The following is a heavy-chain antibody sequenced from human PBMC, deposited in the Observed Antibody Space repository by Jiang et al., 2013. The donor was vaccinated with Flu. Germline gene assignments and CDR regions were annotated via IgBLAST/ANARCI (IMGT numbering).Heavy chain of an antibody. CDR3: AYSGYYAEYFPH. J-gene: IGHJ1*01. CDR1: GDSVSSNSAS. Sequence: QTLSLTCAISGDSVSSNSASWNWIRQSPSRGLEWLGRTYYRSKWYNDYAVSVKSRITINPDTSKNQFSLQLNSVTPEDTAVYYCAYSGYYAEYFPHWGQGTLVTVSS. D-gene: IGHD1-26*01. CDR2: TYYRSKWYN. V-gene: IGHV6-1*01.